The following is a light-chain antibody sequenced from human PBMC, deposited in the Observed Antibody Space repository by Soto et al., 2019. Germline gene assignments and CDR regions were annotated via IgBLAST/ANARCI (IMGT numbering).Light chain of an antibody. V-gene: IGKV3-11*01. J-gene: IGKJ5*01. Sequence: EIVLTQSPATLSLSPGERATLSCRASQNVGNYLAWYQQKPGQAPRLLIYDSSNRASGVPARFSGSGSGTDFTLTISSLEPEDFALYYCQQRNSWPPITFGQGTRLEIK. CDR1: QNVGNY. CDR3: QQRNSWPPIT. CDR2: DSS.